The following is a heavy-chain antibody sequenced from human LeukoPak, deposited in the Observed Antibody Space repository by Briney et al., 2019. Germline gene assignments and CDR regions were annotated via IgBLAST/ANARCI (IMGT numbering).Heavy chain of an antibody. D-gene: IGHD6-19*01. J-gene: IGHJ4*02. Sequence: GGSLRLSCAASGFTFNAYAMYWVRQAPGKGLEWVSGIFGSGGSAHYADSVKGRFTISRDNSKNTVYLQMNSLRAEDTAVYYCAKTTTGYSSGRYPGWPVDYWGQGALVTVSS. CDR3: AKTTTGYSSGRYPGWPVDY. CDR1: GFTFNAYA. CDR2: IFGSGGSA. V-gene: IGHV3-23*01.